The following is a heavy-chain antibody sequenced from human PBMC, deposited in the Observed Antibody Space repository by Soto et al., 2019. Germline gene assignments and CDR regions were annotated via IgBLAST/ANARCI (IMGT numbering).Heavy chain of an antibody. CDR1: GYTFTGYY. CDR3: ARDGSSGEFDP. D-gene: IGHD6-13*01. V-gene: IGHV1-2*02. J-gene: IGHJ5*02. CDR2: INPNSGGT. Sequence: QVQLVQSGAEVKKPGASVKVSCKASGYTFTGYYMHSVRQAPGPGLEWMGWINPNSGGTNYAQQFQGRVTMTRDTSISTAYMEMCRLRSDVTAVYYCARDGSSGEFDPWGQGNLVTVSS.